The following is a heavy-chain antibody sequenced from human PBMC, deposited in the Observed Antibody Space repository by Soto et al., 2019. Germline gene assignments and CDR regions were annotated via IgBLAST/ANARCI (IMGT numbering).Heavy chain of an antibody. Sequence: GGSLRLSCAASGFTFSASWLSWVRQAPGMGLEWVANIKQDGTEKYYVDSVRGRFTISRDNAKNSLYLQMDSLRGDDTAVYYCAREWNWGRGTLVTVSS. D-gene: IGHD5-12*01. CDR1: GFTFSASW. J-gene: IGHJ4*02. V-gene: IGHV3-7*01. CDR2: IKQDGTEK. CDR3: AREWN.